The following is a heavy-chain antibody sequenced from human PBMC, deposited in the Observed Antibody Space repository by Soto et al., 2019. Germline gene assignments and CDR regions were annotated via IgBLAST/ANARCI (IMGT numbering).Heavy chain of an antibody. Sequence: HPGGSLRLSCAASGFTFSSYGMHWVRQAPGKGLEWVAVIWYDGSNKYYADSVKGRFTISRDNSKNTLYLQMNSLRAEDTAVYYCARSPTTMIVVVPGYWGQGTLVTVSS. CDR3: ARSPTTMIVVVPGY. D-gene: IGHD3-22*01. V-gene: IGHV3-33*01. CDR1: GFTFSSYG. CDR2: IWYDGSNK. J-gene: IGHJ4*02.